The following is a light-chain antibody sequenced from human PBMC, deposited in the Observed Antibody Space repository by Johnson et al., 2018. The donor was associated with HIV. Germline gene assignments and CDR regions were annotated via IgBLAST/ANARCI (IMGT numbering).Light chain of an antibody. J-gene: IGLJ1*01. CDR2: ENN. CDR3: GTWDSSLYAIYG. CDR1: NSNIGNNY. Sequence: QSVLTQPPSVSAAPGQKVTISCSGSNSNIGNNYVSWYQQLPGTAPKLLIYENNKRPSGIPDRFSGSKSGTSATLGITGLQTGAEADYYCGTWDSSLYAIYGFGTGTKVTVL. V-gene: IGLV1-51*02.